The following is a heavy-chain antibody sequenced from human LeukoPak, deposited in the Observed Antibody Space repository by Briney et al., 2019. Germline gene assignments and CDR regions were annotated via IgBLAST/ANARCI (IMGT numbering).Heavy chain of an antibody. D-gene: IGHD3-22*01. CDR1: GVAVSSNY. V-gene: IGHV4-39*07. CDR2: IYYSGST. CDR3: AREVRPPYYYDSSGYYYFDY. Sequence: GSLRLSCVASGVAVSSNYMSWVRQAPGKGLEWIGSIYYSGSTYYNPSLKSRVTISVDTSKNQFSLKLSSVTAADTAVYYCAREVRPPYYYDSSGYYYFDYWGQGTLVTVPS. J-gene: IGHJ4*02.